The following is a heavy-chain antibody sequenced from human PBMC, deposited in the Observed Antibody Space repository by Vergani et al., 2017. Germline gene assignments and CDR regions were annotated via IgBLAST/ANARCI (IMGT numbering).Heavy chain of an antibody. CDR1: GGTFSNHG. CDR2: IIPLFHVA. CDR3: ARDLRPTVGLGFYYYMDV. V-gene: IGHV1-69*01. Sequence: QVQLVQSGAAVKKPGSPVKVSCKASGGTFSNHGINWLRRAPGQGLEWMGGIIPLFHVANYAQKFQGRVAINADESTNSVYMDLSSLKSEDTAIYYCARDLRPTVGLGFYYYMDVWGEGTSVIVSS. D-gene: IGHD3-16*01. J-gene: IGHJ6*03.